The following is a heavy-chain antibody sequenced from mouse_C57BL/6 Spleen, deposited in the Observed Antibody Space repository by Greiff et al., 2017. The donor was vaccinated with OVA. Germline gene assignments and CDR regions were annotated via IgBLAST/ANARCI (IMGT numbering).Heavy chain of an antibody. Sequence: VQRVESGAELVRPGTSVKVSCKASGYAFTNYLIEWVKQRPGQGLEWIGVINPGSGGTNYNEKFKGKATLTADKSSSTAYMQLSSLTSEDSAVYFCARRGWGYAMDYWGQGTSVTVSS. CDR2: INPGSGGT. V-gene: IGHV1-54*01. CDR1: GYAFTNYL. D-gene: IGHD3-3*01. J-gene: IGHJ4*01. CDR3: ARRGWGYAMDY.